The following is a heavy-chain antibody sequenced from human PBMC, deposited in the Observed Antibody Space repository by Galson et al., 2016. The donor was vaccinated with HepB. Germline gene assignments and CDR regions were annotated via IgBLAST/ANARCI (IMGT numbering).Heavy chain of an antibody. CDR2: IYYSGST. D-gene: IGHD5-18*01. CDR1: GGSISSSSYY. V-gene: IGHV4-39*01. Sequence: TLSLTCTVSGGSISSSSYYWGWIRQPPGKGLEWIGSIYYSGSTYYNPSLKSRVTISVDTSKNPFSLKLSSVTAADTAVYYCARHLKIQLWLRGNWFDPWGQGTLVTVSS. J-gene: IGHJ5*02. CDR3: ARHLKIQLWLRGNWFDP.